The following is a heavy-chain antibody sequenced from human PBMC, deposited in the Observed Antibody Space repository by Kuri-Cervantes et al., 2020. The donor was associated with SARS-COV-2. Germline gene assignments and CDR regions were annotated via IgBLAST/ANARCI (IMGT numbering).Heavy chain of an antibody. Sequence: SETLSLTCTVSGGSISSSSYYWGWIRQPPGKGLEWIGSIYYSGSTNYNPSLKSRVTISADTSKNQFSLNLSSVTAADTAVYYCARGIAVAGAKYFDYWGQGTLVTVSS. CDR1: GGSISSSSYY. CDR3: ARGIAVAGAKYFDY. J-gene: IGHJ4*02. V-gene: IGHV4-39*07. D-gene: IGHD6-19*01. CDR2: IYYSGST.